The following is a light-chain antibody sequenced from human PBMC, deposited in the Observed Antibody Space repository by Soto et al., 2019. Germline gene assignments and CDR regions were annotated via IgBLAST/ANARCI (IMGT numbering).Light chain of an antibody. V-gene: IGKV3-20*01. Sequence: ETVLTQSPGTVSLSPGERATLSCTTSQSVRSNYLAWYQQKPGQAPRLLIYGVFSRATGIPDRFSGSGSGTHFTLTISGLEPEDSAVYYCQHYDGSPRTFGQGTKLEI. J-gene: IGKJ2*01. CDR3: QHYDGSPRT. CDR2: GVF. CDR1: QSVRSNY.